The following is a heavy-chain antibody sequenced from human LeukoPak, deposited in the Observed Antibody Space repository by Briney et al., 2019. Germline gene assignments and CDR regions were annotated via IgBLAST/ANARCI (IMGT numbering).Heavy chain of an antibody. CDR2: INHSGST. J-gene: IGHJ4*02. V-gene: IGHV4-34*01. Sequence: SETLSLTCAVYGGSFSGYYWSWIRQPPGKGLEWIGGINHSGSTNYNPSLKSRVTISVDTSKNQFSLKLSSVTAADTAVYYCASLNGSGWYYSDYWGQGTLVTVSS. CDR1: GGSFSGYY. D-gene: IGHD6-19*01. CDR3: ASLNGSGWYYSDY.